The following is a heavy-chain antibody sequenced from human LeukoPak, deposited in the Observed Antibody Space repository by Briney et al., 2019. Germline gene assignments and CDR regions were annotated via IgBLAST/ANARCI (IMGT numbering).Heavy chain of an antibody. V-gene: IGHV3-30*18. Sequence: PGGSLRLSCAASGFTFSSYGMHWVRQAPGKGLEWVSVISYDGSNKYYADSVKGRFTISRDNSKNTLYLQMNSLRAEDTAVYYCAKERYFGWLSPHWFDPWGQGTLVTVSS. CDR3: AKERYFGWLSPHWFDP. CDR1: GFTFSSYG. J-gene: IGHJ5*02. D-gene: IGHD3-9*01. CDR2: ISYDGSNK.